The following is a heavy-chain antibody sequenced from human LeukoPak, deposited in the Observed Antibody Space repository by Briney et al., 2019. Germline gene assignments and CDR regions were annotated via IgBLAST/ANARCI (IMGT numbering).Heavy chain of an antibody. V-gene: IGHV1-18*01. D-gene: IGHD3-22*01. CDR3: AREDGLIESSGCLDY. CDR2: ISAYNGNT. J-gene: IGHJ4*02. Sequence: ASVKVSCKASGYTFTSYGISWVRQAPGQGLEWMGWISAYNGNTNYAQKLQGRVTMTTDTSTSTAYMELRSLRSDDTAVYYCAREDGLIESSGCLDYWGQGTLVTVSS. CDR1: GYTFTSYG.